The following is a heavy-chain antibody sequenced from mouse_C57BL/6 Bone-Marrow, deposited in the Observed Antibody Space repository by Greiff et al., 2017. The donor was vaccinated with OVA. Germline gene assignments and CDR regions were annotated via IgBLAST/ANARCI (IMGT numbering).Heavy chain of an antibody. V-gene: IGHV5-6*01. Sequence: EVHLVESGGDLVKPGGSLKLSCAASGFTFSSYGMSWVRQTPDKRLEWVATISSGGSYTYYPDSVKGRFTISRDNAKNTLYLQMSSLKSEDTAMYYCARPYYYGLYAMDYWGQGPSVTVSS. J-gene: IGHJ4*01. D-gene: IGHD1-1*01. CDR2: ISSGGSYT. CDR1: GFTFSSYG. CDR3: ARPYYYGLYAMDY.